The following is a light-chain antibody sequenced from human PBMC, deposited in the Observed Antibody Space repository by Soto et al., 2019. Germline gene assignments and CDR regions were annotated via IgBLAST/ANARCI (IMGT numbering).Light chain of an antibody. CDR2: KAS. CDR1: QSIGSW. Sequence: DIQLTQSPSFLSAPVGDRVTITCRASQSIGSWLAWYQQKPGKAPNLLIYKASSLESGVPSRFSGSGSGTEFTVTISSLQPEDFATYYCQQFNSYPWTFGQGTKVDIK. CDR3: QQFNSYPWT. V-gene: IGKV1-5*03. J-gene: IGKJ1*01.